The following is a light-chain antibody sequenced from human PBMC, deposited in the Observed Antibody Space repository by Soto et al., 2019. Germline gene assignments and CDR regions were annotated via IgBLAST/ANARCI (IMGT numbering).Light chain of an antibody. J-gene: IGKJ5*01. Sequence: DIQMTQSPSTLPASVGDRVTITCRASHDISTFLAWYQQKPGKAPKLLIYEASTLQSGVPSRFSGSGSGTGFTLTISGLLPEDFAAYHCQQLYTLPFTFGQGTRLEI. CDR1: HDISTF. CDR3: QQLYTLPFT. V-gene: IGKV1-9*01. CDR2: EAS.